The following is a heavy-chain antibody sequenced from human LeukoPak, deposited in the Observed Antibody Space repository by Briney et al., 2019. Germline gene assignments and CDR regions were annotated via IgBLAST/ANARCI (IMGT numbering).Heavy chain of an antibody. D-gene: IGHD3-16*02. CDR2: ISSSSTYI. J-gene: IGHJ3*01. V-gene: IGHV3-21*01. CDR1: GFTFSSYS. Sequence: GGSLRLSCAASGFTFSSYSMNWVRQAPGKGLEWVSSISSSSTYIYYAGSVKGRFTISRDNAKNSLFLQMNSLRAEDTAVYYCGRDMELSTWGQGTMVTVSS. CDR3: GRDMELST.